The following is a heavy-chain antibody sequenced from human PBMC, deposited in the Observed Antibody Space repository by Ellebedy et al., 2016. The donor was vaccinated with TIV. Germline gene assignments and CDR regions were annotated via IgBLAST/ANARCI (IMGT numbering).Heavy chain of an antibody. D-gene: IGHD5-12*01. CDR1: GYTFTGYF. CDR2: INPNSGGT. CDR3: ARPGLSGYPHPYHH. V-gene: IGHV1-2*02. J-gene: IGHJ1*01. Sequence: AASVKVSCKASGYTFTGYFMHWVRQAPGQGLEWMGWINPNSGGTNYAQKFQGRVTMTRDTSISTAYMELSRLRSDDTAVYYCARPGLSGYPHPYHHWGQGTLVTVSS.